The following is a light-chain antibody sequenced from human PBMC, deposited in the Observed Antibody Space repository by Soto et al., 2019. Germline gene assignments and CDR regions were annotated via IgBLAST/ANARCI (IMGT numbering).Light chain of an antibody. V-gene: IGKV3-20*01. Sequence: EIVLTQSPGTLSLSPGERATLSCRASQSVSSSYLAWYQQKPGQAPRLLIYGASSRATGIPDRFSGSGSGTDFTLTISRLEPEDFAVYHCQQYGSSTELTFGGGTKVEIK. J-gene: IGKJ4*01. CDR2: GAS. CDR1: QSVSSSY. CDR3: QQYGSSTELT.